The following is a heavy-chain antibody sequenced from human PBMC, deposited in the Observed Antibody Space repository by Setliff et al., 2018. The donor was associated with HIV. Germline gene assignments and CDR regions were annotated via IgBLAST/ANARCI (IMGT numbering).Heavy chain of an antibody. V-gene: IGHV1-3*01. CDR2: INSGTGNT. CDR1: GFIFTNYG. Sequence: ASVKVSCKASGFIFTNYGIHWVRLAPGHSLEWMGFINSGTGNTIYSQKFQGRVTFSRDTSASTAYMELSSLRSEDTAIYYCANSVTDASYWYFIHWGRGSPVTVSS. J-gene: IGHJ2*01. D-gene: IGHD4-17*01. CDR3: ANSVTDASYWYFIH.